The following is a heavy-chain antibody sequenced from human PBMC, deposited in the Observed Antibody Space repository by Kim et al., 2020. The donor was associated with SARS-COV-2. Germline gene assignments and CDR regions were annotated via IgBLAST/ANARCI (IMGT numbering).Heavy chain of an antibody. CDR1: GYTFTSYD. V-gene: IGHV1-8*01. D-gene: IGHD2-21*02. CDR3: ARGPTRHCGGDCPYYFDY. CDR2: MNPNSGNT. Sequence: ASVKVSCKASGYTFTSYDINWVRQATGQGLEWMGWMNPNSGNTGYAQKFQGRVTMTRNTSISTAYMELSSLRSEDTAVYYCARGPTRHCGGDCPYYFDYWGQGTLVTVSS. J-gene: IGHJ4*02.